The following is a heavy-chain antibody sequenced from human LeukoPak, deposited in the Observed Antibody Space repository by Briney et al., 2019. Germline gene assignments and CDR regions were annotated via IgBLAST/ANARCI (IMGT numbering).Heavy chain of an antibody. CDR2: IYPGDSDT. J-gene: IGHJ6*02. Sequence: GESLKISCKGSGYSFTSYWIGWVRQMPGKGLEWMGIIYPGDSDTRYSPPFQGQVTISADKSISTAYLQWSSLKASDTAMYYCARHGHSSSWAPGMDVWGQGTTVTVSS. V-gene: IGHV5-51*01. CDR3: ARHGHSSSWAPGMDV. D-gene: IGHD6-13*01. CDR1: GYSFTSYW.